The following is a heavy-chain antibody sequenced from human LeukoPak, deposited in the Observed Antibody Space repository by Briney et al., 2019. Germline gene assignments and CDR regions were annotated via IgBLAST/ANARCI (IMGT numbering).Heavy chain of an antibody. CDR2: INPNSGGT. Sequence: ASVKVSCKASGYTFTCYYMHWVRQAPGQGLEWMGRINPNSGGTNYAQKFQGRVTMTRDTSISTAYMELSRLRSDDTAVYYCASLAYDSSGLRLPWGQGTLVTVSS. CDR1: GYTFTCYY. CDR3: ASLAYDSSGLRLP. V-gene: IGHV1-2*06. J-gene: IGHJ4*02. D-gene: IGHD3-22*01.